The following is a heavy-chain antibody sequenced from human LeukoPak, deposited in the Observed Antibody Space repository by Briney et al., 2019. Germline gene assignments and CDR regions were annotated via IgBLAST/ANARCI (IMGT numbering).Heavy chain of an antibody. D-gene: IGHD2-15*01. CDR1: GFTFSTYA. CDR3: ARGYCSGGSCYPMTFDY. J-gene: IGHJ4*02. CDR2: ISNGGRDT. Sequence: GGSLRLSCAASGFTFSTYAMHWVRQAPAKGLDWVAVISNGGRDTYYADSVKGRFTISRDNSKNTLDLQMNSLRAEDTAVYYCARGYCSGGSCYPMTFDYWGQGTLVTVSS. V-gene: IGHV3-30*04.